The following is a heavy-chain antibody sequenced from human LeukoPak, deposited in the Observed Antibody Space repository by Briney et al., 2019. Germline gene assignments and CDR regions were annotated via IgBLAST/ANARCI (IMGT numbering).Heavy chain of an antibody. CDR2: INEDGSEK. CDR3: ARGAASAFDI. CDR1: RFIFSNFW. Sequence: GGSLRLSCAASRFIFSNFWMNWLRQAQGKGLEWVANINEDGSEKYYVDSVKGRFTISRDNAKRSLYLQMNSLRAEETAIYYCARGAASAFDIWGHGTMVTGSS. J-gene: IGHJ3*02. V-gene: IGHV3-7*01.